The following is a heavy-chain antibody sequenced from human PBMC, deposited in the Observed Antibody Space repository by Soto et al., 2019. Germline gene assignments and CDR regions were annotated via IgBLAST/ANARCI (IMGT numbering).Heavy chain of an antibody. CDR1: VGSITSSSYY. CDR2: IYYSGST. J-gene: IGHJ4*02. D-gene: IGHD4-17*01. V-gene: IGHV4-39*01. CDR3: ARNTVTTGGFDY. Sequence: QLQLQESGPGLVKPSETLSLSCNVSVGSITSSSYYWGWIRQPPGKGLEWIATIYYSGSTYYNPSLKSRVTISVDTSRNHFSLKLSSVTAADTAVYYCARNTVTTGGFDYWGQGTLVTVSS.